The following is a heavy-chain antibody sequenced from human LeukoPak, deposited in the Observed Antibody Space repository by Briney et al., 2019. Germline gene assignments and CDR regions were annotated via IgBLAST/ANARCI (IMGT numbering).Heavy chain of an antibody. CDR3: AAAEYSSSFDY. Sequence: PGGSLRLSCAASVFTVSGDYMSWVREAPAKGVEWVSVIYSGGSTYYADSVKGRFTISRDNSKNTLYLQMNSLRAEDTAVYYCAAAEYSSSFDYWGQGTLVTVSS. J-gene: IGHJ4*02. CDR1: VFTVSGDY. D-gene: IGHD6-6*01. V-gene: IGHV3-53*01. CDR2: IYSGGST.